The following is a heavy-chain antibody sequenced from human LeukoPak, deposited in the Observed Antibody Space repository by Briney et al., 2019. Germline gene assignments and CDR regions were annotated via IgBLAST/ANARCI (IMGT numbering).Heavy chain of an antibody. J-gene: IGHJ4*02. Sequence: SGGSLRLSCALSGLTVNDNYMSWVRRAPGKGLEWVSLIFPDGQTYYADFVQGRFSISRDMSRNILFLDMSSLRAEDTAVFFCARANPVYGDFDYWGQGTLVTVSS. D-gene: IGHD4-17*01. CDR1: GLTVNDNY. CDR2: IFPDGQT. V-gene: IGHV3-53*01. CDR3: ARANPVYGDFDY.